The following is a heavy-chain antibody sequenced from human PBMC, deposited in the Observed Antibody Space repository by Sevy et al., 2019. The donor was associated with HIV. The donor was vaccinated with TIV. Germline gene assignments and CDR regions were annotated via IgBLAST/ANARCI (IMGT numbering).Heavy chain of an antibody. CDR2: IYYSGST. CDR1: GGSISSYY. J-gene: IGHJ5*02. D-gene: IGHD3-10*01. Sequence: TETLSLTCTVSGGSISSYYWSWIRQPPGKGLEWIGYIYYSGSTNYNPSLKSRVTISVDTSKNQFSLKLSSVTAADTAVCYRAGYYYYSGGGFDPWGQGTLVTVSS. V-gene: IGHV4-59*01. CDR3: AGYYYYSGGGFDP.